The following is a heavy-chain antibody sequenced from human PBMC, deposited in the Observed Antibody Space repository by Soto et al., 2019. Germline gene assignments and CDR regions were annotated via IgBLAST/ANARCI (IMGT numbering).Heavy chain of an antibody. Sequence: QLQLQESGPGLVKPSETLSLTCTVSGGSISSSSYYWGWIRQPPGKGLEWIGSIYYSGSTYYNPSLKSRVTISVDTSKNQFSLKRSSVTAADTAVYYCARQSSWVFRFDPWGQGTLVTVSS. CDR2: IYYSGST. CDR3: ARQSSWVFRFDP. J-gene: IGHJ5*02. D-gene: IGHD6-13*01. CDR1: GGSISSSSYY. V-gene: IGHV4-39*01.